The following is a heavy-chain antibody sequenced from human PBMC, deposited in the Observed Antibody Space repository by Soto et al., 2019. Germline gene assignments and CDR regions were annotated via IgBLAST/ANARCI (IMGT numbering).Heavy chain of an antibody. V-gene: IGHV1-46*01. Sequence: QVQLVQSGAEVKKPGASVKVSCKASGYTFTSYYMHWVRQAPGQGLELMEIINPSGGSTSYAQKFQGRVPMTRDTSTSTVYIEVGSLRSEDTAVYYCARLGAGSGSYERGAFDIWGQGTMVTVSS. CDR3: ARLGAGSGSYERGAFDI. CDR1: GYTFTSYY. J-gene: IGHJ3*02. CDR2: INPSGGST. D-gene: IGHD1-26*01.